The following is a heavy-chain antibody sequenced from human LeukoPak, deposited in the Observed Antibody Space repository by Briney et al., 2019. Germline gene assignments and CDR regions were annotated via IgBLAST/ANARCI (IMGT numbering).Heavy chain of an antibody. Sequence: GGSLRLSCSASGFSLSDYGMSWVRQAPGKGLEWVSYITMNSVRFYADSMKGRFTISRDNSQNMVYLLMNSLTVEDAATYYCAKRTMSAFDSWGQGTLLIVSS. CDR2: ITMNSVR. CDR3: AKRTMSAFDS. J-gene: IGHJ4*02. V-gene: IGHV3-48*01. CDR1: GFSLSDYG.